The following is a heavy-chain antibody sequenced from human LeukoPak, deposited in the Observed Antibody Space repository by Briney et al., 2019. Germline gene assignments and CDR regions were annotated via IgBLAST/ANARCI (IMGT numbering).Heavy chain of an antibody. Sequence: SETLSLTCSVSRGSIISTSHYWGWIRQPPGKGLEWIGSIYYSGDTYFNPSLKSRVTISVDTSKNQFSLRLTSVTAADTAVYYCARGHSSSSRYYYYYMDVWGKGTTVTVSS. CDR2: IYYSGDT. V-gene: IGHV4-39*01. CDR3: ARGHSSSSRYYYYYMDV. CDR1: RGSIISTSHY. J-gene: IGHJ6*03. D-gene: IGHD6-6*01.